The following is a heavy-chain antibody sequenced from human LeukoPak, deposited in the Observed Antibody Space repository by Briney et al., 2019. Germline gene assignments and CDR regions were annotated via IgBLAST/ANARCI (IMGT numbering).Heavy chain of an antibody. J-gene: IGHJ4*02. CDR3: ARTEDSSGYYIFDY. V-gene: IGHV4-4*02. CDR2: IYHSGST. Sequence: SETLSLTCAVSGGSISSSNWRSWARQPPGKGLEWIGEIYHSGSTNYNPSLKSRVTMSVDTSKNQFSLKQSSVTAADTAVYYCARTEDSSGYYIFDYWGQGTLVTVSS. D-gene: IGHD3-22*01. CDR1: GGSISSSNW.